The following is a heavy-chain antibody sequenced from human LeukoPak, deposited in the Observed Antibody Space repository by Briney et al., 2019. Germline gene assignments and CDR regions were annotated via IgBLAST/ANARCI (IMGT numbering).Heavy chain of an antibody. Sequence: ASVKVSCKASGYTFTGYYMHWVRQAPGQGLEWMGWINPNSGGTNYAQKFQGRVTMTRDTSISTAYMELSRLRSDDTAVYYCATGEAVATTRGYYYYMDVWGKGTTVTISS. CDR3: ATGEAVATTRGYYYYMDV. CDR1: GYTFTGYY. V-gene: IGHV1-2*02. D-gene: IGHD5-12*01. CDR2: INPNSGGT. J-gene: IGHJ6*03.